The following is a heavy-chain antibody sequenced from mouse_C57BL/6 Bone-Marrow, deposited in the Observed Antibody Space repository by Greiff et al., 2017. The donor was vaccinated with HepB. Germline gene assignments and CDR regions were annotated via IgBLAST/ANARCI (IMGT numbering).Heavy chain of an antibody. Sequence: QVQLKQPGAELVKPGASVKMSCKASGYTFTSYWITWVKQRPGQGLEWIGDIYPGSGSTNYNEKFKSKATLTVDTSSSTAYMQLSSLTSEDSAVYYCARGGSSYKWYFDVWGTGTTVTVSS. D-gene: IGHD1-1*01. CDR2: IYPGSGST. V-gene: IGHV1-55*01. CDR1: GYTFTSYW. J-gene: IGHJ1*03. CDR3: ARGGSSYKWYFDV.